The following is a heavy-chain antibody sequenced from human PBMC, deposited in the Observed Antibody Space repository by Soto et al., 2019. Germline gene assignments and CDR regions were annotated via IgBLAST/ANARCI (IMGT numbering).Heavy chain of an antibody. J-gene: IGHJ4*02. Sequence: GGSLRLSCAASGFTFGSYAMNWVRQAPGKGLQWVSVISASDDTYYADSVKGRFTISRDNSKNTLYLQMNSLRAEDTARYYCVKGHNSGYYSIFHYWGQGTLVTVSS. V-gene: IGHV3-23*01. CDR2: ISASDDT. D-gene: IGHD1-26*01. CDR1: GFTFGSYA. CDR3: VKGHNSGYYSIFHY.